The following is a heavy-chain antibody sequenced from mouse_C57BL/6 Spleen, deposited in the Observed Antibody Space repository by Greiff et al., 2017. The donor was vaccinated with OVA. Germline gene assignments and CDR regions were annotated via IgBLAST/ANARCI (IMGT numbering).Heavy chain of an antibody. CDR2: INPGSGGT. CDR1: GYAFTNYL. J-gene: IGHJ3*01. D-gene: IGHD2-5*01. V-gene: IGHV1-54*01. Sequence: QVQLKQSGAELVRPGTSVKVSCKASGYAFTNYLIEWVKQRPGQGLEWIGVINPGSGGTNYNEKFKGKATLTADKSSSTAYMQLSSLTSEDSAVYFCASVDSNYGGFAYWGQGTLVTVSA. CDR3: ASVDSNYGGFAY.